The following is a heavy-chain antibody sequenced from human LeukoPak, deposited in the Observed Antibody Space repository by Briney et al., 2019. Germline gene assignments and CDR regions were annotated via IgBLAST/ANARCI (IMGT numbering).Heavy chain of an antibody. CDR3: ARHPYYYYYMDV. CDR2: IYHSGST. J-gene: IGHJ6*03. V-gene: IGHV4-38-2*01. Sequence: PSETLSLTCAVSGYSISSGYCWGWIRQPPGKGLEWIGTIYHSGSTYYNPSLKSRVTILLDTSKNQFSLKLSSVTAADTAVYFCARHPYYYYYMDVWGKGTTVTVSS. CDR1: GYSISSGYC.